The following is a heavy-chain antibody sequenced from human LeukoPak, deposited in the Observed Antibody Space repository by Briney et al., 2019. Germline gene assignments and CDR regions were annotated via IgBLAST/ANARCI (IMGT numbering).Heavy chain of an antibody. V-gene: IGHV1-69*05. CDR3: ARAPHIPDYMGV. J-gene: IGHJ6*03. Sequence: SVKVSCKASGGTFSSYAISWVRQAPGQGLEWMGGIIPIFGTANYAQKFQGRVTITTDESTSTVYMELSSLGSEDTAVYYCARAPHIPDYMGVWGKGPTVTVSS. D-gene: IGHD2-21*01. CDR1: GGTFSSYA. CDR2: IIPIFGTA.